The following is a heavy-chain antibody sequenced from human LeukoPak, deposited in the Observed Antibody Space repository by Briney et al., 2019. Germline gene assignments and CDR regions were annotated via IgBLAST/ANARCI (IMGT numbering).Heavy chain of an antibody. V-gene: IGHV1-24*01. J-gene: IGHJ6*02. Sequence: KPGASVKVSCKVSGYSLTDSSMHWVRQVPGEGLEWLGGFDPEDGQTLYAQKFQGRVTMTKDTSTDTVYMDLTNLRSEDTAVYYCATPSGSFLGFYYGMDVWGQGTTVTVSS. CDR2: FDPEDGQT. CDR3: ATPSGSFLGFYYGMDV. CDR1: GYSLTDSS. D-gene: IGHD1-26*01.